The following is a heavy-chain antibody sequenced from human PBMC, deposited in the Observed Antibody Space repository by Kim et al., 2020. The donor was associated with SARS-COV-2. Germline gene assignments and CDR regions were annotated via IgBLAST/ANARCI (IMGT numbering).Heavy chain of an antibody. CDR2: IYTSGST. J-gene: IGHJ4*02. V-gene: IGHV4-61*02. Sequence: SETLSLTCTVSGGSISSGSYYWSWIRQPAGKGLEWIGRIYTSGSTNYNPSLKSRVTISVDTSKNQFSLKLSSVTAADTAVYYCARGYHPDRPYYDSSGYYYWGQGTLVTVSS. D-gene: IGHD3-22*01. CDR1: GGSISSGSYY. CDR3: ARGYHPDRPYYDSSGYYY.